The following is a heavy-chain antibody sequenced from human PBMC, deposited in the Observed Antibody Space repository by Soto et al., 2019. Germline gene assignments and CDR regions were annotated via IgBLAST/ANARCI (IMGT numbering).Heavy chain of an antibody. CDR1: GGTFSSYA. Sequence: SVKVSCKASGGTFSSYAISWVRQAPGQGLEWMGGIIPIFGTANYAQKFQGRVTITADKSTSTAYMELSSLRSEDTAVYYCARLHPEYYDFWSGYSHNWFDPWGQGTLVTVSS. D-gene: IGHD3-3*01. V-gene: IGHV1-69*06. CDR2: IIPIFGTA. CDR3: ARLHPEYYDFWSGYSHNWFDP. J-gene: IGHJ5*02.